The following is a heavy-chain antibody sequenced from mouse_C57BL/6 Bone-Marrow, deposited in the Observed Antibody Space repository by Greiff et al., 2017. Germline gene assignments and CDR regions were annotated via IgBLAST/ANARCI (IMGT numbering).Heavy chain of an antibody. J-gene: IGHJ4*01. CDR3: ARDKGDYYGSSYSFYAMDY. CDR1: GFTFSSYA. Sequence: EVKLEESGGGLVKPGGSLKLSCAASGFTFSSYAMSWVRQTPEKRLEWVATISDGGSYTYYPDNVKGRFTISRDNAKNNLYLQMSHLKSEDTAMYYCARDKGDYYGSSYSFYAMDYWGQGTSVTVSS. V-gene: IGHV5-4*01. D-gene: IGHD1-1*01. CDR2: ISDGGSYT.